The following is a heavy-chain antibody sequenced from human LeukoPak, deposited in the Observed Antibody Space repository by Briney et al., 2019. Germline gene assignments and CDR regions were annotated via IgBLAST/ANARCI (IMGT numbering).Heavy chain of an antibody. CDR1: GYTFTSYD. V-gene: IGHV1-8*03. D-gene: IGHD3-3*01. CDR2: MNPNSGNT. J-gene: IGHJ6*03. CDR3: ARGRYYDFWSGYRGYYYMDV. Sequence: GASVKVSCKASGYTFTSYDINWVRQATGQGLEWMGWMNPNSGNTGYAQKFQGRVTITRNTSISTAYMELSSLRSEDTAVYYCARGRYYDFWSGYRGYYYMDVWGKGTTVTVSS.